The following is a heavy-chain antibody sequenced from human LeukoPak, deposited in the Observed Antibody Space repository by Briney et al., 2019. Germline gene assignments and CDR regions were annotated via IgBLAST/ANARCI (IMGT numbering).Heavy chain of an antibody. CDR2: INPNSGGT. J-gene: IGHJ5*02. D-gene: IGHD3-3*01. CDR1: GYTFTGYY. Sequence: GASVKVSCKASGYTFTGYYMHWVRQAPGQVLEWMGWINPNSGGTNYAQKLQGRVTMTTDTSTSTAYMELRSLRSDDTAVYYCARDLDPGWSGYFIRFDPWGQGTLVTVSS. V-gene: IGHV1-2*02. CDR3: ARDLDPGWSGYFIRFDP.